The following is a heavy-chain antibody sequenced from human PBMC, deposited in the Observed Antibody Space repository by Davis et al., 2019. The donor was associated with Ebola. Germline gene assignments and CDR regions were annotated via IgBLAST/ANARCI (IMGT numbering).Heavy chain of an antibody. CDR1: GFTFSRYE. Sequence: PGGSLRLSCVASGFTFSRYEMNWVRQAPGKGLVWVSRINSDGSTTNYADSVKGRFTISRDNAKNTLYLQMNSLRAEDTAVYYCARDTEYYYYYGMDVWGQGTTVTVSS. J-gene: IGHJ6*02. CDR3: ARDTEYYYYYGMDV. V-gene: IGHV3-74*01. CDR2: INSDGSTT.